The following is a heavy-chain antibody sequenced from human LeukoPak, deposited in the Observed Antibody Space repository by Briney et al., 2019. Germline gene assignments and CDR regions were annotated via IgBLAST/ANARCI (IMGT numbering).Heavy chain of an antibody. V-gene: IGHV4-39*07. CDR2: IYDSGST. D-gene: IGHD2-2*01. CDR3: ARGRGGDCSSTSCPVPFYGMDV. J-gene: IGHJ6*02. Sequence: SETLSLTCTVSGGSIRSSYYYWGWIRQPPGKGLEWIGSIYDSGSTYYNPSLKSRVTISVDTSKNQFSLKLSSVTAADTAVYYCARGRGGDCSSTSCPVPFYGMDVWGQGTTVTVSS. CDR1: GGSIRSSYYY.